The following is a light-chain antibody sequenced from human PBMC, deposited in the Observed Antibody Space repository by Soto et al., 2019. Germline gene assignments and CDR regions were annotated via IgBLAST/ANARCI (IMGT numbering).Light chain of an antibody. CDR1: SSNIGKNY. V-gene: IGLV1-51*01. J-gene: IGLJ1*01. Sequence: QSVLTQPPSVSAAPGQKVTISCSGSSSNIGKNYVSWYQQLPGTAPKLLIYDDNKRPSGIPDRFSGSKSGTSATLGITGLQTGDEADYFCGTWDSGLNAYVFGTGTKLTVL. CDR3: GTWDSGLNAYV. CDR2: DDN.